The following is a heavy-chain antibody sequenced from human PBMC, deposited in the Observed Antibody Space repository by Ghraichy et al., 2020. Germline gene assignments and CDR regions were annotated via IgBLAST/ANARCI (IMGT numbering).Heavy chain of an antibody. CDR2: ISYDGSNK. CDR3: ARVSVVVAAAPFDP. Sequence: GESLNISCAASGFTFSSYAMHWVRQAPGKGLEWVAVISYDGSNKYYADSVKGRFTISRDNSKNTLYLQMNSLRAEDTAVYYCARVSVVVAAAPFDPWGQGTLVTVSS. D-gene: IGHD2-15*01. J-gene: IGHJ5*02. V-gene: IGHV3-30-3*01. CDR1: GFTFSSYA.